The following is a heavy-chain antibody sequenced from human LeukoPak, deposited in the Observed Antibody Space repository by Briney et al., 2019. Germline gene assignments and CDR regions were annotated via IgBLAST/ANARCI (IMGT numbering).Heavy chain of an antibody. V-gene: IGHV3-53*05. CDR2: IYSGGST. CDR3: AKDIGRYYYDSSGYYDY. CDR1: GFTVSSNY. D-gene: IGHD3-22*01. Sequence: GGSLRLSCAASGFTVSSNYMSWVRQAPGKGLEWVSVIYSGGSTYYADSVKGRFTISRDNAKNSLYLQMNSLRAEDMALYYCAKDIGRYYYDSSGYYDYWGQGTLVTVSS. J-gene: IGHJ4*02.